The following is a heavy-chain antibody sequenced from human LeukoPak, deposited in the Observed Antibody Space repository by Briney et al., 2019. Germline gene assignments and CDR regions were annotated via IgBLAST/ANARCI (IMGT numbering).Heavy chain of an antibody. CDR3: ARTGYSSSWAKD. Sequence: GGSLRLSCAASGFTFSSYWMHWVRQAPGKGLVWVSRINSDGSSTSYADSVKGRFTISRDNAKNTLYLQMNSLRAEDTAVYYCARTGYSSSWAKDWGQGTLVTVSS. J-gene: IGHJ4*02. CDR2: INSDGSST. V-gene: IGHV3-74*01. CDR1: GFTFSSYW. D-gene: IGHD6-13*01.